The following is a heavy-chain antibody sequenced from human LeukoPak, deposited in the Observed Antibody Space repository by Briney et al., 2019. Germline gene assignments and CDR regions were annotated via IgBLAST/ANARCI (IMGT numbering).Heavy chain of an antibody. CDR1: GFTFSSYA. J-gene: IGHJ5*02. V-gene: IGHV3-30-3*01. CDR3: ARDHGNNGYYDFWSGYFKYNWFDP. Sequence: GRSLRLSCAASGFTFSSYAMHWVRQAPGKGLERVAVISYDGSNKYYADSVKGRFTISRDNSKNTLYLQMNSLRAEDTAVYYCARDHGNNGYYDFWSGYFKYNWFDPWGQGTLVTVSS. CDR2: ISYDGSNK. D-gene: IGHD3-3*01.